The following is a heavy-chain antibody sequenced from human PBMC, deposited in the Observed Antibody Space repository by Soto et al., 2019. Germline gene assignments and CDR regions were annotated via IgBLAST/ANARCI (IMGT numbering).Heavy chain of an antibody. V-gene: IGHV4-34*01. CDR3: ARAHDFWGGRQQPIDS. J-gene: IGHJ4*02. D-gene: IGHD3-3*01. Sequence: PSETRSLTWAVSGGSFRGFYWTGIRQSPGKGLEWLGDINHVGITNYNPSLKSRVSIPVDTSKSQFSLKLSSVTAADTAVYYCARAHDFWGGRQQPIDSWGQGTLVTVSS. CDR1: GGSFRGFY. CDR2: INHVGIT.